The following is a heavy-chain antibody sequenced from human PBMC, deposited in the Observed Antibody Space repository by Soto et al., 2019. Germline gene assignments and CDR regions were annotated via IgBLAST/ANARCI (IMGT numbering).Heavy chain of an antibody. V-gene: IGHV3-23*01. D-gene: IGHD3-22*01. CDR3: AKGNDSSGYSFDY. CDR1: GFTFSSYA. Sequence: GGSLRLSCAASGFTFSSYAMSWVRQAPGKGLEWVSAISGSGGSTYYADSVKGRFTISRDNSKNTLYLQMNSLRAEDMAVYYCAKGNDSSGYSFDYWGQGTLVTVSS. J-gene: IGHJ4*02. CDR2: ISGSGGST.